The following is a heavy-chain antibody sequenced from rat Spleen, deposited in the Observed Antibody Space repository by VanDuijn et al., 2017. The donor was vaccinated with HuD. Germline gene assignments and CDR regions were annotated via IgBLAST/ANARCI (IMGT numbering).Heavy chain of an antibody. Sequence: QVQLMESGPGLVQPSQTLSLTCTVSGLSLTSYHVSWVRQPPGKSLVWMGTIWAGGGTNYNSAVQSRLSIRRDTSKRQVFLKMNSLQPEDTGTYYCARHLREASGVMDVWGQGASVTVSS. D-gene: IGHD4-3*01. V-gene: IGHV2-72*01. J-gene: IGHJ4*01. CDR1: GLSLTSYH. CDR3: ARHLREASGVMDV. CDR2: IWAGGGT.